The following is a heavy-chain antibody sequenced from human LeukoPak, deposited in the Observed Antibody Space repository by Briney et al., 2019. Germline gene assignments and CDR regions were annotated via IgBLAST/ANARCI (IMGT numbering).Heavy chain of an antibody. J-gene: IGHJ4*02. CDR3: ARGGFGYIRNFDY. Sequence: ASVKVSCKASGYIFTGYYIHWVRQAPGQGPEWMGWINPNSDVTKYSQKFQGRITMTRETSITTAYMELSRLRSDDTAVYYCARGGFGYIRNFDYWGQGTLVTVSS. CDR2: INPNSDVT. D-gene: IGHD3-10*01. CDR1: GYIFTGYY. V-gene: IGHV1-2*02.